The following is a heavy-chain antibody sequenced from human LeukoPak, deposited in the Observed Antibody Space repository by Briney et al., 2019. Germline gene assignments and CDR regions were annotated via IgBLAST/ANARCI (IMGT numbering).Heavy chain of an antibody. CDR2: IVVGSGST. CDR3: AAGYSSSWYSSNY. V-gene: IGHV1-58*02. J-gene: IGHJ4*02. CDR1: GFTFTSSA. D-gene: IGHD6-13*01. Sequence: SVKVSCKASGFTFTSSAMQWVRQARGQRLEGIGWIVVGSGSTNYAQKFQGRVTITRDMSTSTAYMELSSLRSEDTAVYYCAAGYSSSWYSSNYWGQGTLVTVSS.